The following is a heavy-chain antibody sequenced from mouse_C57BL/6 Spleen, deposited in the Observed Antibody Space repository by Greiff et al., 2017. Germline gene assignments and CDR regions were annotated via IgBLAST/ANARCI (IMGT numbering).Heavy chain of an antibody. Sequence: VQLQQSGAELVRPGTSVKVSCKASGYAFTNYLIEWVKQRPGQGLEWIGVINPGSGGTNYNEKFKGKATLTADKSSSTAYMQLSSLTSEDSAVYFCARWESNYFDYWGQGTTLTVSS. CDR3: ARWESNYFDY. CDR2: INPGSGGT. D-gene: IGHD4-1*01. J-gene: IGHJ2*01. CDR1: GYAFTNYL. V-gene: IGHV1-54*01.